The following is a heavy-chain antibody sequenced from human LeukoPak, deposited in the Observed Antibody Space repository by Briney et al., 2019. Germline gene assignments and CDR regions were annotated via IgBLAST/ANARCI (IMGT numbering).Heavy chain of an antibody. J-gene: IGHJ4*02. CDR3: ARRPGDFWSGYYSGYYFDY. CDR1: GFAGSSYW. D-gene: IGHD3-3*01. V-gene: IGHV3-7*01. Sequence: GGSLRLSWAASGFAGSSYWMSWVSQGPWQGLEWLANIKQDGSEKYYVDAVKGGFTISRDNAKNSLYLQMNSLRAEDTAVYYCARRPGDFWSGYYSGYYFDYWVQGTLATVSS. CDR2: IKQDGSEK.